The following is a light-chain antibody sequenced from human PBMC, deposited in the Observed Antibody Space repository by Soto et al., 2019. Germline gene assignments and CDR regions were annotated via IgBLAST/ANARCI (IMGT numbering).Light chain of an antibody. V-gene: IGKV1-39*01. CDR1: HSITRY. CDR2: CXS. J-gene: IGKJ5*01. Sequence: IQVTQSPSSLFSSVGDRVTIPXRASHSITRYLDWYQQKQGXAPNXXXYCXSSLQSGGPSRFSGIGSGTDFTLTISSMQPEDFANYYFQQSYSSTHTFGQGTRLEIK. CDR3: QQSYSSTHT.